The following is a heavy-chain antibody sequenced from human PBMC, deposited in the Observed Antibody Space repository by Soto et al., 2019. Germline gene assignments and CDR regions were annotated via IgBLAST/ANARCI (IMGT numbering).Heavy chain of an antibody. J-gene: IGHJ4*02. CDR3: AKRITMVRGVIIGPYTFDY. CDR2: INHSGST. D-gene: IGHD3-10*01. V-gene: IGHV4-34*01. Sequence: SETLSLTCAVYGGSFSGYYWSWIRQPPGKGLEWIGEINHSGSTNYNPSLKSRVTISVDTSKNQFSLKLSSVTAADTAVYYCAKRITMVRGVIIGPYTFDYWGQGTLVTVAS. CDR1: GGSFSGYY.